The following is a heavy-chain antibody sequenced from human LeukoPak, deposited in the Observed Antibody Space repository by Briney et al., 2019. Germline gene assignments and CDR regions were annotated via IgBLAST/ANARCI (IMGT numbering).Heavy chain of an antibody. J-gene: IGHJ4*02. CDR2: VYYSGST. Sequence: SETLSLTCTVSGDSISTYYWSWIRQPPGKGLEWIGYVYYSGSTTYNPSLESRVTISVDTSKNQFSLKLTSVTAADTAVYYCARASGSSYVVFFFDYWGQGTLVTVSS. V-gene: IGHV4-59*01. CDR3: ARASGSSYVVFFFDY. D-gene: IGHD3-10*01. CDR1: GDSISTYY.